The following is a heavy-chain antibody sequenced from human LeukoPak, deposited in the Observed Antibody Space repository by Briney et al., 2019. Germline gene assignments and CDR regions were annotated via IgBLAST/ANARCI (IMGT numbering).Heavy chain of an antibody. CDR3: ARDPRTAFDI. D-gene: IGHD1-1*01. Sequence: PGGSLRLSCAASGFTFNNFWMHWVHQAPGKGLVWVSRINSDGSSTSYADSVKGRFTISRDNAKNTLYLQMNSLRAEDTAVYYCARDPRTAFDIWGQGTMVTVSS. CDR2: INSDGSST. J-gene: IGHJ3*02. V-gene: IGHV3-74*01. CDR1: GFTFNNFW.